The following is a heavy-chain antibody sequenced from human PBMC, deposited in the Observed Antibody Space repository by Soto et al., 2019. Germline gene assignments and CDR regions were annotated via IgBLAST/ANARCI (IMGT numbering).Heavy chain of an antibody. J-gene: IGHJ6*02. CDR1: GYNFTTYW. CDR2: FYPGDSDA. CDR3: ARGGKGGSHFYAMGV. V-gene: IGHV5-51*01. D-gene: IGHD1-26*01. Sequence: GSLKISCVTSGYNFTTYWVAWVRQMPGKGLECVGIFYPGDSDATYGPSFLGQVTISADRSISTAYLQWSSLKASDTAMYFCARGGKGGSHFYAMGVWGQGTTVTVSS.